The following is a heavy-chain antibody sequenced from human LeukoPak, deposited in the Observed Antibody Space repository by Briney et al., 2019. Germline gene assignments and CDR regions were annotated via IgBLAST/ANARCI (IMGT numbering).Heavy chain of an antibody. V-gene: IGHV1-2*02. CDR3: ARARRVVYGGNKESINLYYYYIDV. CDR1: GYTFTGYY. D-gene: IGHD4-23*01. Sequence: ASVKVSCKASGYTFTGYYIHWVRQAPGQGLEWMGWINPNSGGTNYAQMFQDRVTMTRDTSISPAYMELSRLRSDDTAVYYCARARRVVYGGNKESINLYYYYIDVWGKGTPVTISS. CDR2: INPNSGGT. J-gene: IGHJ6*03.